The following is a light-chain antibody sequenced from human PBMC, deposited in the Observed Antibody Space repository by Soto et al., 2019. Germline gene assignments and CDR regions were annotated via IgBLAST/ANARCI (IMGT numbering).Light chain of an antibody. Sequence: QSVLTQPASVSGSPGQSSTVSCTGTSSDIGGYKYVSWYQQHPGKAPKLIIFGVSNRPSGVSDRFSGSNSGNTASLTISGLQAEDEADYYCTSYSRYSVLVFGGGTKVTVL. CDR2: GVS. CDR1: SSDIGGYKY. CDR3: TSYSRYSVLV. J-gene: IGLJ3*02. V-gene: IGLV2-14*01.